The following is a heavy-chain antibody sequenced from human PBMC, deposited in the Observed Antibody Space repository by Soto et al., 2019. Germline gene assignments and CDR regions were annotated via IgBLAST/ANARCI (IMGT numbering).Heavy chain of an antibody. CDR3: ARPNVVRGVITSLPY. D-gene: IGHD3-10*01. CDR2: IYPGDSDT. Sequence: PGESLKIFCKGSGYSFTSYWIGWVRQMPGKGLEWMGIIYPGDSDTRYSPSFQGQVTISADKSISTAYLQWSSLKASDTAMYYCARPNVVRGVITSLPYWGQGTLVTVSS. J-gene: IGHJ4*02. CDR1: GYSFTSYW. V-gene: IGHV5-51*01.